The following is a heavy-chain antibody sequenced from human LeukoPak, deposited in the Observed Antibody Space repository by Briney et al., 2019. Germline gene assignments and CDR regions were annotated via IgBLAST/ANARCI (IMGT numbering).Heavy chain of an antibody. J-gene: IGHJ3*02. Sequence: SETLSLTCSVSGDSISSGTYYWRWVRRPAGKGLEGIVRIYSSGSTNYNPSPKSRVALSVDTSKNQFSLKLSSVTAADTAVYYCARGPTRAIGFDIWGQGTTVTVS. CDR3: ARGPTRAIGFDI. CDR2: IYSSGST. CDR1: GDSISSGTYY. V-gene: IGHV4-61*02.